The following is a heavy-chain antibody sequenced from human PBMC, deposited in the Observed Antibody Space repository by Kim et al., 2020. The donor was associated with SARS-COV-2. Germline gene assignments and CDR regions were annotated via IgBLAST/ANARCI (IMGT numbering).Heavy chain of an antibody. CDR1: GFTFSNFA. Sequence: GGSLRLSCAASGFTFSNFAMSWVRQAPGKGLEWVSTLSASGGSTFYADSMKGRFTVSRDNSKNTLYLQMNSLRAEDTAVYYCAKDQKNWDSHGGFDVWGQGTMVSVSS. J-gene: IGHJ3*01. CDR2: LSASGGST. V-gene: IGHV3-23*01. D-gene: IGHD1-7*01. CDR3: AKDQKNWDSHGGFDV.